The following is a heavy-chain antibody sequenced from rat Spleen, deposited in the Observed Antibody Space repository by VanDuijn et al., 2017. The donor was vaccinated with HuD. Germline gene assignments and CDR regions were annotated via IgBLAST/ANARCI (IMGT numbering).Heavy chain of an antibody. CDR2: ISYDGSST. V-gene: IGHV5-29*01. CDR1: GFTFSNYG. Sequence: EVQLAESGGGLVQPGRSLKLSCAVSGFTFSNYGMAWVRQAPTKWLEWVATISYDGSSTYYRDSVKGRFTISRDTAKSTLYLQMNSLRSEDTATYYCTRLGTSPFAYWGQGTLVTVSS. CDR3: TRLGTSPFAY. J-gene: IGHJ3*01. D-gene: IGHD1-7*01.